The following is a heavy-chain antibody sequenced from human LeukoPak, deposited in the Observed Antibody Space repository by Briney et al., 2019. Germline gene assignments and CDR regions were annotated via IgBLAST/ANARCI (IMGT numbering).Heavy chain of an antibody. Sequence: PGGSLRLSCAASGFTFSSYAMSWVRQAPGKGLERGSAISGRGGSTYYPDSVKGRLTISRDNSKNPLYLQMNSLRAEDTAVSYCAKDRVVTAIEPTMGAFDIWGQGTMVTVSS. V-gene: IGHV3-23*01. D-gene: IGHD2-21*02. J-gene: IGHJ3*02. CDR3: AKDRVVTAIEPTMGAFDI. CDR2: ISGRGGST. CDR1: GFTFSSYA.